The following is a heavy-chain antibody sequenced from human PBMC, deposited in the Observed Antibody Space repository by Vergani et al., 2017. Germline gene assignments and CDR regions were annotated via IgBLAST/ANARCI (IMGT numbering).Heavy chain of an antibody. CDR1: GGSISSYY. D-gene: IGHD2-21*02. CDR2: IYYSGST. Sequence: QVQLQESGPGLVKPLETLSLTCTVSGGSISSYYWSWIRQPPGKGLEWIGYIYYSGSTNYNPSLKSRVSISVDTSKNQFSLKLSSVTAADTAVYYCARNPYCGSDCYSDAFDIWGQGTMVTVSS. V-gene: IGHV4-59*01. CDR3: ARNPYCGSDCYSDAFDI. J-gene: IGHJ3*02.